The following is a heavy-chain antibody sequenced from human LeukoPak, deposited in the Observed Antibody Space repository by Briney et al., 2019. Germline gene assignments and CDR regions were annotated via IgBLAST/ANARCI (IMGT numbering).Heavy chain of an antibody. V-gene: IGHV3-23*01. CDR1: GFSSSSYA. D-gene: IGHD3-10*01. CDR3: AKDRIGTYYFFDS. J-gene: IGHJ4*02. CDR2: LSGTGGTR. Sequence: GGSLRLSCTASGFSSSSYAMTWVRQAPGKGLEWVSALSGTGGTRYYANSVKGRFTISRDNSKNTVYLQMNSLRTDDTAVYYCAKDRIGTYYFFDSWGQGTLVTVSS.